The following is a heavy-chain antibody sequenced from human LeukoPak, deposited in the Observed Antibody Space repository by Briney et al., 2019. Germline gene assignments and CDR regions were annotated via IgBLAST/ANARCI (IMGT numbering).Heavy chain of an antibody. CDR1: GCTFSSYW. V-gene: IGHV3-7*03. CDR3: ARGGGLDV. Sequence: GGSLRLSCAASGCTFSSYWMNWARQAPGKGLEWVASINHNGNVNYYVDSVKGRFTISRDNAKNSLYLQMSNLRAEDTAVYFCARGGGLDVWGQGATVTVSS. CDR2: INHNGNVN. D-gene: IGHD3-16*01. J-gene: IGHJ6*02.